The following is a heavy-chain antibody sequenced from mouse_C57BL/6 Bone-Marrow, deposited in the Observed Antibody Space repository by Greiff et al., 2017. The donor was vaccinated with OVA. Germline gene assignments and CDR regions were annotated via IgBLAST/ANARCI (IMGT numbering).Heavy chain of an antibody. CDR2: IDPENGDP. CDR1: GFNIKDDY. Sequence: VQLQQSGAELVRPGASVKLSCTASGFNIKDDYMHWVKQRPEQGLEWIGWIDPENGDPEYASKFQGKATITADTSSNTAYLQLSSLTSEDTAVYYCTSDYYYGSSYGFAYWGQGTLVTVSA. V-gene: IGHV14-4*01. D-gene: IGHD1-1*01. CDR3: TSDYYYGSSYGFAY. J-gene: IGHJ3*01.